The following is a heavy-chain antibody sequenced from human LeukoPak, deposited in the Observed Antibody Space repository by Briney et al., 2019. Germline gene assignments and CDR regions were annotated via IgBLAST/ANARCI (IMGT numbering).Heavy chain of an antibody. V-gene: IGHV1-2*02. J-gene: IGHJ4*02. CDR1: GYTFTGYY. CDR2: INPNSGGT. D-gene: IGHD6-19*01. Sequence: ASVKVSCKASGYTFTGYYMHWVRQAPGQGLEWMGWINPNSGGTNYAQKFQGRVTMTRDTSISTAYMELSRLRSDDTAVYYCARPLGIAVAGMYVDYWGQGTLVTVSS. CDR3: ARPLGIAVAGMYVDY.